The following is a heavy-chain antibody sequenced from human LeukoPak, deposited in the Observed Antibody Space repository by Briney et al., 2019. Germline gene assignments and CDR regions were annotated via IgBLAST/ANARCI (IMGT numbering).Heavy chain of an antibody. CDR2: ISGSGGST. Sequence: PGGSLRLSCAASGFTFSGYAMSWVRQAPGKGLEWVSAISGSGGSTYYADSVKGRFTISRDNSKNTLYLQMNSLRAEDTAVYYCAKLPYYYDSSGYWGQGTLVTVSS. J-gene: IGHJ4*02. V-gene: IGHV3-23*01. CDR3: AKLPYYYDSSGY. D-gene: IGHD3-22*01. CDR1: GFTFSGYA.